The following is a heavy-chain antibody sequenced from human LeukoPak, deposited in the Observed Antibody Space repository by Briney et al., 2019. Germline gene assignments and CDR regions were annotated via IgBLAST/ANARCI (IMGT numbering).Heavy chain of an antibody. CDR2: IYPGDSDT. CDR3: ARHAQDYGDYEYYFDY. J-gene: IGHJ4*02. Sequence: GESLKISCKGSGYSFTSYWIGWVRQMPGKGLEWMGIIYPGDSDTRYSPSFQGQVTISADKPISTAYLQWSSLKASDTVMYYCARHAQDYGDYEYYFDYWGQGTLVTVSS. V-gene: IGHV5-51*01. CDR1: GYSFTSYW. D-gene: IGHD4-17*01.